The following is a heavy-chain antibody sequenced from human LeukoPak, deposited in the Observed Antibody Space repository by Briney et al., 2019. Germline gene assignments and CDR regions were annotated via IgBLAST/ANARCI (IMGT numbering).Heavy chain of an antibody. CDR1: GGSISSGGYS. CDR2: IYHSGST. D-gene: IGHD3-22*01. Sequence: PSQTLSLTCAVSGGSISSGGYSWSWIRQPPGKGLEWIGYIYHSGSTYYNPSLKSRVTISVDRSKNQFSLKLSSVTAADTAVHYCARVWANYYDSSGSLQPPTFGFDPWGQGTLVTVSS. CDR3: ARVWANYYDSSGSLQPPTFGFDP. V-gene: IGHV4-30-2*01. J-gene: IGHJ5*02.